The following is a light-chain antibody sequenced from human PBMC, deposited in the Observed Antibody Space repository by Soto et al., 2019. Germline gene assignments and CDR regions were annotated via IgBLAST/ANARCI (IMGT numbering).Light chain of an antibody. CDR2: DAS. CDR3: QQSYSTPVT. V-gene: IGKV3-11*01. CDR1: QSVSIY. J-gene: IGKJ1*01. Sequence: EIVLAQSPATLSLSPGERATLSCRASQSVSIYLAWYQQKPGQAPRLLIYDASNRATGIPARFSGSGSGTDFTLTISSLQPEDFATYYCQQSYSTPVTFGQGTKVDIK.